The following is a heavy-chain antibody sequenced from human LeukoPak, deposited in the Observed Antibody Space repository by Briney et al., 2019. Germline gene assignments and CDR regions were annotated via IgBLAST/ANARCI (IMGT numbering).Heavy chain of an antibody. CDR3: ARHSRWDRHSSQDAFDI. Sequence: SQTLSLTCTVSGGSISSGDYYWSWIRQPPGKGLEWIGSIYYSGSTYYNPSLKSRVTISVDTSKNQFSLKLNSVTAADTAVYYCARHSRWDRHSSQDAFDIWGQGTMVTVSS. CDR1: GGSISSGDYY. CDR2: IYYSGST. J-gene: IGHJ3*02. D-gene: IGHD5-18*01. V-gene: IGHV4-39*01.